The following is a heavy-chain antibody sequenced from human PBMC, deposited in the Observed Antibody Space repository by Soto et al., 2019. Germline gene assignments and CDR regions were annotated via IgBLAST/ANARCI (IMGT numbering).Heavy chain of an antibody. CDR3: ARDISEGYFDL. J-gene: IGHJ2*01. CDR1: GFAFSSYS. CDR2: ISSNSSYI. V-gene: IGHV3-21*01. Sequence: EVQLVESGGGLVKPGGSLRLSCAASGFAFSSYSMNWVRQAPGKGLEWVSSISSNSSYIYYADSVKGRFTISRDNAKNSLYLQMNSLRAEDTAVYYCARDISEGYFDLWGRGTLVTVSS.